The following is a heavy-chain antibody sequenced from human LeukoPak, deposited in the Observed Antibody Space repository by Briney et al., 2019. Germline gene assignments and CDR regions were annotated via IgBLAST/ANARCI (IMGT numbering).Heavy chain of an antibody. CDR3: ARVLRYDNSGHDSFDI. Sequence: GGSLRLSCAASGFTFSSNWMSWVRQAPGKGLQWVANINPDGGDKYYADSVKGRFTISRDNVKNSLYLQMNSLRAEDTAVYYCARVLRYDNSGHDSFDIWGQGTMVTVSS. CDR2: INPDGGDK. D-gene: IGHD3-22*01. CDR1: GFTFSSNW. V-gene: IGHV3-7*01. J-gene: IGHJ3*02.